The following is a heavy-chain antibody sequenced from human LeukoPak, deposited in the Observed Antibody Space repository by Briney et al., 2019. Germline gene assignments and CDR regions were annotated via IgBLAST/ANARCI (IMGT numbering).Heavy chain of an antibody. J-gene: IGHJ4*02. CDR2: IYWDDDK. V-gene: IGHV2-5*02. CDR1: GFSLSTSGVG. CDR3: AHKSGGSLDY. Sequence: SGPTLVNPTQTLTLTCTFSGFSLSTSGVGVGWIRQPPGKALECLALIYWDDDKRYSPSLNNRLTITKDTSKNQVVLIMTNMDPVDTATYYCAHKSGGSLDYWGQGTLVTVSS. D-gene: IGHD2-15*01.